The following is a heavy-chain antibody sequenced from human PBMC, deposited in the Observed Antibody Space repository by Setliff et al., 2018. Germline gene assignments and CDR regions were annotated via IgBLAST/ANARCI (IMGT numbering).Heavy chain of an antibody. CDR1: GYSFSNFW. CDR3: ARRDGYNVDDYYYGMDV. Sequence: GESLKISCKGSGYSFSNFWIGWVRQMPGKGLEWMGIIYPGDSHTRYSPSFQGQVTISADKSISTAYLQWSSLKASDTAIYYCARRDGYNVDDYYYGMDVWGQGTTVTV. CDR2: IYPGDSHT. D-gene: IGHD5-12*01. V-gene: IGHV5-51*01. J-gene: IGHJ6*02.